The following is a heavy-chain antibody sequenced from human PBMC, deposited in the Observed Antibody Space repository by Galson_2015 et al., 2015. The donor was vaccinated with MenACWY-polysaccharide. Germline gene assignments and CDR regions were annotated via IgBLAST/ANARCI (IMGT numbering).Heavy chain of an antibody. J-gene: IGHJ4*02. D-gene: IGHD2-21*01. CDR2: MNPNSGNT. CDR3: TRIIARKHTFVDS. Sequence: SVKVSCKASGYTFSSYDINWVRQARGQGLEWMGWMNPNSGNTGYAQWFKGRIAMTRDTATRTAYMELRMLRYDDTAVYYCTRIIARKHTFVDSWGQGTLVSVS. V-gene: IGHV1-8*01. CDR1: GYTFSSYD.